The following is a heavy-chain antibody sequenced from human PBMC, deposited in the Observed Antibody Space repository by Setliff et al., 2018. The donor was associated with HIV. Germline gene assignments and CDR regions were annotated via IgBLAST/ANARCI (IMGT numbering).Heavy chain of an antibody. CDR1: GAPFSGFY. D-gene: IGHD3-10*01. Sequence: PSETLSLTCAVYGAPFSGFYWSWIRQTPGRGLEWIGEINYSRVTNYNPSLKSRVTISVDTSKNQFSLRMTSVRAGDTAVYYCARRRGPMVRGVDPSPSYYLDYWGQGTRVTV. CDR3: ARRRGPMVRGVDPSPSYYLDY. CDR2: INYSRVT. V-gene: IGHV4-34*01. J-gene: IGHJ4*02.